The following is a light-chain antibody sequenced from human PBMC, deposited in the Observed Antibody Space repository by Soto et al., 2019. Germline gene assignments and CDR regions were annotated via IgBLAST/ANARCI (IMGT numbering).Light chain of an antibody. CDR1: QSVSSY. V-gene: IGKV3-11*01. CDR2: DAS. CDR3: QQRSDWPST. Sequence: DIVLTQSPATLSLSPGERATLSCRASQSVSSYLAWYQQKPGQAPRLLIYDASNRASGIPARFSGSGSVTDFTLTISSLEPEDFAVYYCQQRSDWPSTFGGGTKVEIK. J-gene: IGKJ4*01.